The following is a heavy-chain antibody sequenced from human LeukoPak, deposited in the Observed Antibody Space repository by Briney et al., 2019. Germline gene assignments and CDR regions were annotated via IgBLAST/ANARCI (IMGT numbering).Heavy chain of an antibody. V-gene: IGHV4-39*07. D-gene: IGHD1-26*01. Sequence: SETLSLTCNASGDSIGRSSYYWGWIRQTPEKGLEWIGSIFYSGSTYYTPSLKSRVIMSLDTSKNQFSLRLTSVSAADTAVYYCARQVAIVEPTDPNWFDSWGQGTLVTVSS. CDR2: IFYSGST. J-gene: IGHJ5*01. CDR1: GDSIGRSSYY. CDR3: ARQVAIVEPTDPNWFDS.